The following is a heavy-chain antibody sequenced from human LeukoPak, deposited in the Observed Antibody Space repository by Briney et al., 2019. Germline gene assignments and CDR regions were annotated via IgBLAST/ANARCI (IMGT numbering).Heavy chain of an antibody. J-gene: IGHJ6*02. CDR1: GFTFSSYA. CDR3: AKDGYSSGWYKPYYYYGMDV. V-gene: IGHV3-23*01. D-gene: IGHD6-19*01. CDR2: ISCSGGNT. Sequence: GGSLRLSCAASGFTFSSYAMSWVRQAPGKGLEWVSAISCSGGNTYYADSVKGRFTISRDNSKNTLYLQMNSLRAEDTAVYCCAKDGYSSGWYKPYYYYGMDVWGQGTTVTVSS.